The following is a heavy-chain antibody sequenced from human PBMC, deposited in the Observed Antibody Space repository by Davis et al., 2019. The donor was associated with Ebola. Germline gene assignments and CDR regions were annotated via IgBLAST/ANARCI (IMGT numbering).Heavy chain of an antibody. V-gene: IGHV6-1*01. CDR3: ARGWLRSAFDQ. CDR2: TYYSSKWFN. D-gene: IGHD5-12*01. Sequence: HSQTLSLTCAISGNSVSWNSGAWNWIRQSPSRGLEWLGRTYYSSKWFNDYAVSVKSRITINPDTSNNHFSLHLSSVTPEDTAVYYCARGWLRSAFDQWGQGTLVTVSS. J-gene: IGHJ4*02. CDR1: GNSVSWNSGA.